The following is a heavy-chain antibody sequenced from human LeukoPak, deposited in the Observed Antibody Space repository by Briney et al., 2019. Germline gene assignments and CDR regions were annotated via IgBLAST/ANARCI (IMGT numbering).Heavy chain of an antibody. J-gene: IGHJ4*02. D-gene: IGHD2-15*01. V-gene: IGHV4-39*01. CDR1: GGSIRSSYYY. Sequence: PSETLSLTCTVSGGSIRSSYYYWGWIRQPPGKGLEWIGSIYDSGSTYYNPSLKSRVTISVDTSKNQFSLKLNSVTAADTAVYYCARAPYCSGGSCYWRFDYWGQGTLVTVSS. CDR3: ARAPYCSGGSCYWRFDY. CDR2: IYDSGST.